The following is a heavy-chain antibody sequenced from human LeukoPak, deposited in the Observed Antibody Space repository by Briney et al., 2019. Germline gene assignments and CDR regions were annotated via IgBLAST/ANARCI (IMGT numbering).Heavy chain of an antibody. CDR2: INNGGST. CDR3: AREAGYSNYYFDY. J-gene: IGHJ4*02. CDR1: GFTVSSNY. D-gene: IGHD4-11*01. V-gene: IGHV3-66*01. Sequence: GGSLRLSCAASGFTVSSNYMSWVRQAPGKGLEWVSVINNGGSTSYANSVKGRFTISRDSSKNTLYLQMNSLRAEDTAVYYCAREAGYSNYYFDYWGQGTLVTVSS.